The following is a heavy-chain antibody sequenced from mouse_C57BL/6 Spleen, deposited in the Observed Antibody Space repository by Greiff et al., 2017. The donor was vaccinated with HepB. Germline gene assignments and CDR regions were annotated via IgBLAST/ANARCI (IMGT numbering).Heavy chain of an antibody. CDR2: INPNNGGT. CDR1: GYTFTDYY. CDR3: ATYYGSSHDY. D-gene: IGHD1-1*01. V-gene: IGHV1-26*01. Sequence: VQLQQSGPELVKPGASVKISCKASGYTFTDYYMNWVKQSHGKSLEWIGDINPNNGGTSYNQKFKGKATLTVDKSSSTAYMELRSLTSEDSAVYYCATYYGSSHDYWGQGTTLTVSS. J-gene: IGHJ2*01.